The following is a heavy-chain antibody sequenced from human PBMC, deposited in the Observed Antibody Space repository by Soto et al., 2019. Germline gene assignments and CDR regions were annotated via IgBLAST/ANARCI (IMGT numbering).Heavy chain of an antibody. CDR3: TRGWRCSSANCSVPNSSYGMDV. V-gene: IGHV1-3*01. Sequence: QVQFVESGGAVKKPGGSVKVSCNAAGHTFTNYSIHWVRQAPGQRLEWMGGIHAGGGNTKYSQKFQGRVTFTRDTSASRVYMELSSLTSGDTAVYYCTRGWRCSSANCSVPNSSYGMDVWGQGTTVTVSS. J-gene: IGHJ6*02. CDR2: IHAGGGNT. CDR1: GHTFTNYS. D-gene: IGHD2-2*01.